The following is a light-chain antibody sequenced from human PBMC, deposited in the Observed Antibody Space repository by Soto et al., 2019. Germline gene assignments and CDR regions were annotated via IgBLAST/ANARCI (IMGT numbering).Light chain of an antibody. J-gene: IGLJ2*01. V-gene: IGLV1-44*01. Sequence: QSVLTQPPSTSGTPGQRATISCSGSSSNIGSKTVNWYQQLPGTAPKLLIYSNNQRPSGVPDRFSGSKSGTSASLAISGLQSEDEADYYCAAWDDSLTGVVFGGGTQLTVL. CDR2: SNN. CDR3: AAWDDSLTGVV. CDR1: SSNIGSKT.